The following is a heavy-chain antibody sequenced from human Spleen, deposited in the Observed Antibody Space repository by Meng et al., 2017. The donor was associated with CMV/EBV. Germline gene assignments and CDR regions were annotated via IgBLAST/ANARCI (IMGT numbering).Heavy chain of an antibody. CDR3: ARWGARIFGVTLLDF. CDR1: GYDFVTYW. D-gene: IGHD3-3*01. V-gene: IGHV5-51*01. CDR2: IHPRDSDT. Sequence: SGYDFVTYWFAWVRQVPGKGLEWVGIIHPRDSDTRYSPSFRGQVTMSVDKSIDTAYLQWNSLKASDTALYYCARWGARIFGVTLLDFWGQGTLVTVSS. J-gene: IGHJ1*01.